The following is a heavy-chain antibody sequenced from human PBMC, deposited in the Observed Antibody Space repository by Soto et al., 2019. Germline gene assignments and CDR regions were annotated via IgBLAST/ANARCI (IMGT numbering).Heavy chain of an antibody. CDR2: IDPSDSYT. CDR1: GYSFTSYW. CDR3: ARESLPRGIVVVPAAYYYYGMDV. J-gene: IGHJ6*02. V-gene: IGHV5-10-1*01. D-gene: IGHD2-2*01. Sequence: LNISFKGSGYSFTSYWISWVRQMPGKGLEWMGRIDPSDSYTNYSPSFQGHVTISADKSISTAYLQWSSLKASDTAMYYCARESLPRGIVVVPAAYYYYGMDVWGQGTTVTVSS.